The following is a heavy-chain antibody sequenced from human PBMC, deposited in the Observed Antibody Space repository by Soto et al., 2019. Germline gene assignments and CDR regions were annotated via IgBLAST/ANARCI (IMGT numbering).Heavy chain of an antibody. CDR3: VRVPGLEPHYYYGMAF. V-gene: IGHV4-59*01. J-gene: IGHJ6*02. Sequence: SETLSLTCTVSGGSISSYYWSWIRQPPGKGLEWIGYIYYSGSTNYNPSLKSRVTISVDTSKNQFSLKLSSVTAADTAVYYCVRVPGLEPHYYYGMAFWGQGPSVPGSS. CDR2: IYYSGST. D-gene: IGHD1-1*01. CDR1: GGSISSYY.